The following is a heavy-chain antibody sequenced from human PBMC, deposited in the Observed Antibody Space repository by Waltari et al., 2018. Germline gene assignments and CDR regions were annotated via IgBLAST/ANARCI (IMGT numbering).Heavy chain of an antibody. D-gene: IGHD2-8*01. Sequence: QVQVVQSGAEVKKPGASVKVSCKTSGYTFSDSYIHWLRQAPGQGLEWLGRINPNSGGTTYEQKFQGWVTMTRDTSISTVFMELSSLKSEDTAVYYCARDLGVYSSPNGWLDPWGQGTLVTVSS. CDR2: INPNSGGT. CDR1: GYTFSDSY. V-gene: IGHV1-2*04. J-gene: IGHJ5*02. CDR3: ARDLGVYSSPNGWLDP.